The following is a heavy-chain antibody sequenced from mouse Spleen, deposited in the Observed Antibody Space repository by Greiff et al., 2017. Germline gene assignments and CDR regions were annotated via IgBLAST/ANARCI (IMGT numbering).Heavy chain of an antibody. CDR1: GFTFSSYA. D-gene: IGHD2-3*01. V-gene: IGHV5-9-3*01. CDR2: ISSGGSYT. J-gene: IGHJ3*01. Sequence: DVHLVESGGGLVKPGGSLKLSCAASGFTFSSYAMSWVRQTPEKRLEWVATISSGGSYTYYPDSVKGRFTISRDNAKNTLYLQMSSLRSEDTAMYYCARQSGWLLLFAYWGQGTLVTVSA. CDR3: ARQSGWLLLFAY.